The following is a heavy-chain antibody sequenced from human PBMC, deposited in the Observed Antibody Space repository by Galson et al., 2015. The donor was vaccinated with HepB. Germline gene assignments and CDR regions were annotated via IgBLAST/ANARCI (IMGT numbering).Heavy chain of an antibody. D-gene: IGHD2-21*02. V-gene: IGHV3-7*01. CDR2: IKRDGSEI. Sequence: LRLSCAASGFKFNNYWMNWVRQAPGQGLEWVANIKRDGSEIFYVDSVKGRFTISRDNAKNSLYLQMHRLKAEDTAVYYCARDPYCGSDCHGPTFYSSYGMDVWGQGTTVTVSS. J-gene: IGHJ6*02. CDR3: ARDPYCGSDCHGPTFYSSYGMDV. CDR1: GFKFNNYW.